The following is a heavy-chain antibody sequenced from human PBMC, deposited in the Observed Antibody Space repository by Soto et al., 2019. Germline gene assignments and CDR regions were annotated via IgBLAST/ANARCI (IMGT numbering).Heavy chain of an antibody. CDR3: AGEPKGGAYDMDV. J-gene: IGHJ6*02. D-gene: IGHD3-16*01. V-gene: IGHV3-33*01. Sequence: QVQLVESGGGVVQPGTSLRRSCAASRLTFSAHDMHWVRQAPGKGLEWVALIWSDGSRGFYADSVKGRFTISRDNFKNTLYLQINSLGTEDTAVYYCAGEPKGGAYDMDVWGQRTTVAVSS. CDR2: IWSDGSRG. CDR1: RLTFSAHD.